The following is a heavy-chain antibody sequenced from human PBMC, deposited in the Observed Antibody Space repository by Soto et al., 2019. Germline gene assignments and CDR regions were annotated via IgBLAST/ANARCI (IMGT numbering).Heavy chain of an antibody. Sequence: QVQLVESGGGVVQPGRSLRLSCAASGFRFSNYGMHWVRQAPAKGLERLAVIVAVGTGLHYADSVRGRFTISRDNCKNTLYLQLNCLGADYTVIYFCARDDDLPDNGIDHWGQGTLVTVS. D-gene: IGHD1-1*01. CDR2: IVAVGTGL. V-gene: IGHV3-33*01. J-gene: IGHJ4*02. CDR1: GFRFSNYG. CDR3: ARDDDLPDNGIDH.